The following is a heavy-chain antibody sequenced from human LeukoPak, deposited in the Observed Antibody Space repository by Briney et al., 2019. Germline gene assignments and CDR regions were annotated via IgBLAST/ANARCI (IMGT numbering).Heavy chain of an antibody. CDR2: IYYSGST. D-gene: IGHD3-22*01. Sequence: PSQTLSLTCTVSGGSISSGGYYWSWLRQHPGTGLEWIGYIYYSGSTYYNPSLKSRVTISVDTSKNQFSLKLSSVTAADTAVYYCAREYYYDSSGYCSVWGQGTLVTVSS. CDR3: AREYYYDSSGYCSV. V-gene: IGHV4-31*03. CDR1: GGSISSGGYY. J-gene: IGHJ4*02.